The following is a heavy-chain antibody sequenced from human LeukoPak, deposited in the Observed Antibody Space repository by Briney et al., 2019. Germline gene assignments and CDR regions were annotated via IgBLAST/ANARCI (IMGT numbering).Heavy chain of an antibody. CDR2: IGGSGADT. CDR3: ARETKGDYDY. J-gene: IGHJ4*02. CDR1: GFTFSAFP. V-gene: IGHV3-64*01. D-gene: IGHD2-21*01. Sequence: PGGSLRLSCAASGFTFSAFPMHWVRQAPGKGLESVSAIGGSGADTYYASSVKGRFTISRDNSKNTLDLQMGSLRVEDMAVYYCARETKGDYDYWGQGTLVTVSS.